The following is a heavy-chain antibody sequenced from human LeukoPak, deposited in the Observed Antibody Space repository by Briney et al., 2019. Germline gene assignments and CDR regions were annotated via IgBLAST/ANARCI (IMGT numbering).Heavy chain of an antibody. J-gene: IGHJ4*02. CDR3: ARDEYSSSSGVDY. CDR2: IYYSGST. Sequence: SETLSLTCTVSGGSISSSSYYWGWIRQPPGKGLEWIGSIYYSGSTYYNPSLKSRVTISVDTSKNQFSLKLSSVTAADTAVYYCARDEYSSSSGVDYWGQGTLVTVSS. D-gene: IGHD6-6*01. V-gene: IGHV4-39*07. CDR1: GGSISSSSYY.